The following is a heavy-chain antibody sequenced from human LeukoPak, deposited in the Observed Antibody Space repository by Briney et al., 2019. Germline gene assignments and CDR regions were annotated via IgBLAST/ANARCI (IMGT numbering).Heavy chain of an antibody. V-gene: IGHV4-4*07. CDR3: ARSALDNTRFYYVPFDY. CDR1: GDSISDDY. D-gene: IGHD3-22*01. CDR2: IHSGGTT. Sequence: SETLSLTCTVSGDSISDDYYTWMRQPAGKGLEWIGRIHSGGTTNYNPSLKSRVTISVDTSKNQFSLQLASVTAADTAVYYCARSALDNTRFYYVPFDYWGLGALVTVSS. J-gene: IGHJ4*02.